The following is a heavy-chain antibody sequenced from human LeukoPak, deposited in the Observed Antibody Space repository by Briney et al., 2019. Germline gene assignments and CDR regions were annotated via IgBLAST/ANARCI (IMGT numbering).Heavy chain of an antibody. CDR2: IRYDGNPK. D-gene: IGHD6-13*01. CDR3: ARGGSSSWDYFDY. V-gene: IGHV3-30*02. Sequence: GGSLRLSCAASGFSFSSFGIHWVRQAPGKWLEWVAFIRYDGNPKYYADSVKGRFSISRDNSKNTLYLQMNSLRVEDTAVYYCARGGSSSWDYFDYWGQGTLVTVSS. CDR1: GFSFSSFG. J-gene: IGHJ4*02.